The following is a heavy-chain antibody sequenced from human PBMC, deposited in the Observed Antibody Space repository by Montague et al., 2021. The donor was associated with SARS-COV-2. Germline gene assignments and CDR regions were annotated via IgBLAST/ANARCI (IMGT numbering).Heavy chain of an antibody. D-gene: IGHD3-22*01. CDR1: GGSISSYY. CDR3: ARDSHYYDSSGHLDY. J-gene: IGHJ4*02. V-gene: IGHV4-59*13. Sequence: SETLSLTCTVSGGSISSYYWSWIRQPPGKGLEWIGYIYYSGGTNYNPSLKSRVTISVDTSKNQFSLKLSSVTAADTAVYYCARDSHYYDSSGHLDYWGQGTLVTVSS. CDR2: IYYSGGT.